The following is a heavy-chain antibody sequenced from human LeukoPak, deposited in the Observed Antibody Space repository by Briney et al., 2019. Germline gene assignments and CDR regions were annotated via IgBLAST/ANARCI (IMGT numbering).Heavy chain of an antibody. V-gene: IGHV3-53*01. CDR1: GLTVSSNY. CDR3: ARGEDYGDFFDY. Sequence: GGSLRLSCAASGLTVSSNYMSWVRQAPGMGLEWVSVVYSVSSTFYADSVKGRFTISRDNSKSTLHLQMNSLRVEDTAVYYCARGEDYGDFFDYWGQGTLVTVSS. J-gene: IGHJ4*02. D-gene: IGHD4-17*01. CDR2: VYSVSST.